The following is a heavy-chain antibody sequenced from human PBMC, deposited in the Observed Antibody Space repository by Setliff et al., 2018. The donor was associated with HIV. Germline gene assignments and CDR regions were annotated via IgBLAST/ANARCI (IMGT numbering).Heavy chain of an antibody. CDR3: VTSSSWSSRLNF. D-gene: IGHD2-2*01. CDR1: GGSFSDYY. Sequence: SETLSLTCAVYGGSFSDYYWSWIRQPPGQGLEWIGETSHSGKTNYHPSLKSRVTISVDTSKKQFSLKLTSVTAADTAVYYCVTSSSWSSRLNFWGPGMLVTVSS. J-gene: IGHJ4*02. CDR2: TSHSGKT. V-gene: IGHV4-34*01.